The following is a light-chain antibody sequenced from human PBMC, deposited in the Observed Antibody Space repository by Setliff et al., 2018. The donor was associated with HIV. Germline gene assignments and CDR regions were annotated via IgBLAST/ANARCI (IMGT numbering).Light chain of an antibody. CDR1: SSDIGTYNH. J-gene: IGLJ1*01. V-gene: IGLV2-23*02. CDR3: CSYSGRTSFV. CDR2: EVS. Sequence: QSALTQPASVSGSPGQSITISCTGTSSDIGTYNHVSWYQQYPGKAPKVMIYEVSKRPSGVSKRFSGSKSGNTASLTISGLQAEDEADYYCCSYSGRTSFVFGTGTKGTV.